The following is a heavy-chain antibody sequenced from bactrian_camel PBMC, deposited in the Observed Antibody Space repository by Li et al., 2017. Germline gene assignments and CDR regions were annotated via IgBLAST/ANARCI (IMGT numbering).Heavy chain of an antibody. Sequence: HVQLVESGGGSVQAGGSLRLSCAASGYTYRTYCMAWFRQAPGKEREGVAAIDRIGSTSYADSVKGRFTISKDNAENTLYLQMNSLKPEDTAMYYCAARLGSFCVPQADFDFWGQGTQVTVS. CDR2: IDRIGST. CDR3: AARLGSFCVPQADFDF. J-gene: IGHJ6*01. D-gene: IGHD1*01. CDR1: GYTYRTYC. V-gene: IGHV3S1*01.